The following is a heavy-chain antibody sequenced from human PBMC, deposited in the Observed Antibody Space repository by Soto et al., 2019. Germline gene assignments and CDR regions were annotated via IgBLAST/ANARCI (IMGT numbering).Heavy chain of an antibody. CDR2: IEKDDDEK. V-gene: IGHV2-70*13. CDR3: ARSIRGPRRFNGMDV. CDR1: GFSLTSPGMC. J-gene: IGHJ6*02. Sequence: GSGPTLVNPTETLTLTCTFSGFSLTSPGMCVSWIRQPPGKALEWLALIEKDDDEKNHSTSLKTKLTISKDTRKKQVVLKMANMDPADTGTYYCARSIRGPRRFNGMDVWGQGTTVTVSS. D-gene: IGHD1-20*01.